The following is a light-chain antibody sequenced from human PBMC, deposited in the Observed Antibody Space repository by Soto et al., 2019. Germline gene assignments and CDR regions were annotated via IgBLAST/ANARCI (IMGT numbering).Light chain of an antibody. CDR1: SSDVGAYNY. Sequence: QSALTQPPSASGSPGQSVTISCTGTSSDVGAYNYVSWYQQLPGKAPKLIIYEVSKRPSGVPDRFSGSKSGNTASLTVSGLQSEDEADYYCTSYAGTHSLFYAFGPGTKVTVL. CDR2: EVS. CDR3: TSYAGTHSLFYA. J-gene: IGLJ1*01. V-gene: IGLV2-8*01.